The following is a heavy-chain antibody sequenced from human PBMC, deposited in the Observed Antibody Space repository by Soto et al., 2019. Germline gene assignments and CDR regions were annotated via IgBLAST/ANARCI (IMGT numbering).Heavy chain of an antibody. J-gene: IGHJ6*02. D-gene: IGHD3-3*01. V-gene: IGHV4-31*03. CDR3: ARGHHYDFWSGYSDYYGMDV. Sequence: PPEPLSLTRSVSGGTIRSGGYYWSWIRQHPGKGLEWIGYIYYSGSTYYNPSLKSRVTISVDTSKNHFSLKLSSVTAADTAVYYCARGHHYDFWSGYSDYYGMDVWGQGTTVT. CDR2: IYYSGST. CDR1: GGTIRSGGYY.